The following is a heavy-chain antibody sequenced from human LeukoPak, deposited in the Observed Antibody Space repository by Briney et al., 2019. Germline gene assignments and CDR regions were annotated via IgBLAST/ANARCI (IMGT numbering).Heavy chain of an antibody. J-gene: IGHJ5*02. D-gene: IGHD2-8*01. CDR2: IYYSGST. CDR1: GGSISSGDYY. CDR3: ASTMVPSEFDP. Sequence: SETLSLTCTVSGGSISSGDYYWSWIRQPPGKGLEWIGYIYYSGSTYYNPSLKSRVTISVDTSKNQFSLKLSSVTAADTAVYYCASTMVPSEFDPWGQGTLVTVSS. V-gene: IGHV4-30-4*01.